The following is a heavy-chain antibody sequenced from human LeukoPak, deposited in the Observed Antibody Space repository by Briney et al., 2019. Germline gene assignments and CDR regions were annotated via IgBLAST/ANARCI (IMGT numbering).Heavy chain of an antibody. Sequence: AGGSLRLSCAASGFTFSSYAMHWVRQAPGKGLEWVAVISYDGSNKYYADSVKGRFTISRDNSKNTLYLQMNSPRAEDTAVYYCARAPRLTGDLRIWGQGTLVTVSS. V-gene: IGHV3-30-3*01. J-gene: IGHJ4*02. CDR2: ISYDGSNK. CDR1: GFTFSSYA. D-gene: IGHD7-27*01. CDR3: ARAPRLTGDLRI.